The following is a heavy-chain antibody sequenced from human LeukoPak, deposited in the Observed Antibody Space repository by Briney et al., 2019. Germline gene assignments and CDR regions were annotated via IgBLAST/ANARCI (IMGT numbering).Heavy chain of an antibody. CDR1: GFTFSSYE. V-gene: IGHV3-30*04. Sequence: GGSLRLSCAASGFTFSSYEMNWVRQAPGKGLEWVAVISYDGSNKYYADSVKGRFTISRDNSKNTLYLQMNSLRAEDTAVYYCARDRRSHCSSTSCYLDYWGQGTLVTVSS. CDR3: ARDRRSHCSSTSCYLDY. J-gene: IGHJ4*02. D-gene: IGHD2-2*01. CDR2: ISYDGSNK.